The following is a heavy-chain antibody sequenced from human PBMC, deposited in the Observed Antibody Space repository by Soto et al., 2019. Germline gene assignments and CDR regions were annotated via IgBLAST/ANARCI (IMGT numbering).Heavy chain of an antibody. Sequence: ASVKVSCKAPGDTFTSYYLNWVRQAPGQGLEWMGVINPHGGSTKYAQKFQGRITMTRDTSRSTVYMELGSLRSDDTAIYYCARSSGGNFGIIIEGSNWFDPWGQGNLVTVSS. CDR2: INPHGGST. J-gene: IGHJ5*02. CDR3: ARSSGGNFGIIIEGSNWFDP. V-gene: IGHV1-46*01. D-gene: IGHD3-3*01. CDR1: GDTFTSYY.